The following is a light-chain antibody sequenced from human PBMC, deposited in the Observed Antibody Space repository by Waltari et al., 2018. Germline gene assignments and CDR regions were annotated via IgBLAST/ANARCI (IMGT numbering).Light chain of an antibody. V-gene: IGLV2-23*02. CDR1: SSDIGTYDL. CDR3: CSYVGGSTF. Sequence: QSALTQPASVSGSPGQSVTLSCTGTSSDIGTYDLVSWYQHHPGKAPKLIIYEVTKRPSDCSHRYPGSKSGITASLTVSGLQANDEADDYCCSYVGGSTFFGGGTRLTVL. CDR2: EVT. J-gene: IGLJ2*01.